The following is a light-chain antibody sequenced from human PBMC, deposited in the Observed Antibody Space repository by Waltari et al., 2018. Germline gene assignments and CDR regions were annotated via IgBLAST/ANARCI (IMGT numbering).Light chain of an antibody. CDR2: GAS. CDR1: QSVSSN. J-gene: IGKJ2*01. V-gene: IGKV3-15*01. CDR3: QQYAGYT. Sequence: EIVMTQSPATLSVSPGERATLSCRASQSVSSNLAWYQQKPGQAHRLLIYGASTRATGIPARFSGSGSGTEFTLTISSLQSEDFAVYYCQQYAGYTFGQGTKLEIK.